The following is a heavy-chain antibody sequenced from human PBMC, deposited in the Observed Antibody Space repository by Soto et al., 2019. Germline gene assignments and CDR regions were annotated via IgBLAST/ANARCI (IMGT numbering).Heavy chain of an antibody. CDR2: INAGNGNT. CDR1: GYSISMYG. CDR3: ARDGDVTYYYYYGMDV. D-gene: IGHD3-3*01. J-gene: IGHJ6*02. V-gene: IGHV1-3*01. Sequence: SVTASWKASGYSISMYGSHSVCQAPHQRLEWMGLINAGNGNTKYSQKFQGRVTLTRDTSASTAYMELRSLRSDDTAVYYCARDGDVTYYYYYGMDVWGQGTTVTVSS.